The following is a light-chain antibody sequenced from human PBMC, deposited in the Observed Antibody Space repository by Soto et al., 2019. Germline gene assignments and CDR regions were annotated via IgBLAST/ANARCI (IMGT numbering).Light chain of an antibody. CDR1: QSVSNN. CDR2: GAS. V-gene: IGKV3-15*01. CDR3: QQYNNWPFT. Sequence: IVMTQSPATLSVSPGERATLSCRASQSVSNNLAWYQQKPGQAPRLLIYGASTRATGIPARFSGSGSGTEFTLTISSLQSEDFAVYYCQQYNNWPFTFGGGTKVEIK. J-gene: IGKJ4*01.